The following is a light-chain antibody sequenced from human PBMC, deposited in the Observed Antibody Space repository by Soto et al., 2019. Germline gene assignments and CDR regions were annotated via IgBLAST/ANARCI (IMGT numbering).Light chain of an antibody. Sequence: EIVMTQSPATLSVSPGERATLSCRASQSVSSNLAWYQQKPGQAPRLLIYGASTRATGIPARFSGSGSGTELILTISSLQSEDFAVYYCQQYHKWPLTFGGGTKVEV. V-gene: IGKV3-15*01. CDR2: GAS. CDR1: QSVSSN. CDR3: QQYHKWPLT. J-gene: IGKJ4*01.